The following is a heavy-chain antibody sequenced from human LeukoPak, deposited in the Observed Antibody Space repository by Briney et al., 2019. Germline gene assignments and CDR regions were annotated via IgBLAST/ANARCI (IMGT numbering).Heavy chain of an antibody. Sequence: GGSLRLSCAASGFTFDDYAMHWLRHAPGKGLEWVSGISWNSGSIGYADSVKGRFTISRDNAKNSLYLQMNSLRAEDTALYYCALRRLGSFDYWGQGTLVTVSS. V-gene: IGHV3-9*01. CDR2: ISWNSGSI. D-gene: IGHD3-3*01. J-gene: IGHJ4*02. CDR3: ALRRLGSFDY. CDR1: GFTFDDYA.